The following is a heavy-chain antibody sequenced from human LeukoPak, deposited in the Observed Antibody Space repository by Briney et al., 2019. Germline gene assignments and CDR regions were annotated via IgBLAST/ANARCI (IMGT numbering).Heavy chain of an antibody. CDR3: ARDADLVRGVIAGGAFDI. D-gene: IGHD3-10*01. CDR1: GFTFSSYT. CDR2: ISSSSSYI. V-gene: IGHV3-21*01. Sequence: GGSLRLSCAASGFTFSSYTMNWVRQAPGKGLEWVSSISSSSSYIYYADSVKGRLTISRDNAKNSLYLQMNSLRAEDTAVYYCARDADLVRGVIAGGAFDIWGQGTMVTVSS. J-gene: IGHJ3*02.